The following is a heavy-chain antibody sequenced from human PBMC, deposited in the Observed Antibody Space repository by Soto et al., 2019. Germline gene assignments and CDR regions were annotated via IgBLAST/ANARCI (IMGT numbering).Heavy chain of an antibody. CDR2: IDPSGSYT. D-gene: IGHD5-12*01. CDR1: GYSFTSYW. CDR3: ARPGLYIGYGPNDAFHI. V-gene: IGHV5-10-1*01. Sequence: GESLKICCKGSGYSFTSYWISWVRQMPGKGLEWMGRIDPSGSYTNYSPSFQGHVTISADKSISTAYLQWSSLKASDTAMYYCARPGLYIGYGPNDAFHISGQATMLT. J-gene: IGHJ3*02.